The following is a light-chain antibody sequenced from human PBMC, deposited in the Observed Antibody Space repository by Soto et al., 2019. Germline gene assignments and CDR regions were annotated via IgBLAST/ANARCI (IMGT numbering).Light chain of an antibody. V-gene: IGKV1-27*01. CDR1: QDISNY. Sequence: DIQMTQSPSSLSASVGDRVTITCRASQDISNYLAWYQQRPGKVPKLLIYTASTLQSGVPSRFSGSGSGTDFPLTISSLLPEYLATYYFQQYNSAPPTFGGGTKVQLK. J-gene: IGKJ4*01. CDR3: QQYNSAPPT. CDR2: TAS.